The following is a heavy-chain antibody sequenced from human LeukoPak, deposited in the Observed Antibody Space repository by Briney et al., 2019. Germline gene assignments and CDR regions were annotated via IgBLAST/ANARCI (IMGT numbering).Heavy chain of an antibody. V-gene: IGHV2-5*01. CDR2: IFWNNDK. J-gene: IGHJ4*02. CDR3: ARRQDCGGDCYPGYYYDY. CDR1: GFSLSPSGVG. D-gene: IGHD2-21*02. Sequence: SGPTLVNPTQTLTLTCTFSGFSLSPSGVGVGWIRQPPGKALEWLALIFWNNDKRYSPSLKSRLTITKDTSKNQVVLTMTNMDPVDTATYYCARRQDCGGDCYPGYYYDYWGQGTLVTVSS.